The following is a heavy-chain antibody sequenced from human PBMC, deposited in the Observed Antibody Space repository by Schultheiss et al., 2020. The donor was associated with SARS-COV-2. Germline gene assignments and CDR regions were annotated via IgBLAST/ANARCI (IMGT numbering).Heavy chain of an antibody. Sequence: GGSLRLSCAASGFTFSSYSMNWVRQAPGKGLEWVSYISSSGSTIYYADSVKGRFTISRDNAKNSLYLQMNSLRAEDTAVYYCARALVPRYFDLWGRGTLVTVSS. D-gene: IGHD6-13*01. CDR3: ARALVPRYFDL. V-gene: IGHV3-48*04. CDR2: ISSSGSTI. CDR1: GFTFSSYS. J-gene: IGHJ2*01.